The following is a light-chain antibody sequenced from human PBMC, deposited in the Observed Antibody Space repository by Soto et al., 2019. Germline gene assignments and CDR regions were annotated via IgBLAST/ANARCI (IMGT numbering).Light chain of an antibody. Sequence: EIVLTQSPGTLSLSPGERATLSCRASQSISSSYFAWYQQKPGQAPRLLVYGVSSRATDVPDRFSGSGSGTKFTLTIASLQPDDFATYYCQQYETFSGTFGPGTKVDIK. V-gene: IGKV3-20*01. CDR3: QQYETFSGT. J-gene: IGKJ1*01. CDR1: QSISSSY. CDR2: GVS.